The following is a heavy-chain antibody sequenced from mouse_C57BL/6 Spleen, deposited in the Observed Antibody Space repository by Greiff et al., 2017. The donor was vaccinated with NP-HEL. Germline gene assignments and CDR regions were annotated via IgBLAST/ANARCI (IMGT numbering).Heavy chain of an antibody. CDR3: ASSTVVANYFDY. D-gene: IGHD1-1*01. V-gene: IGHV7-3*01. Sequence: DVMLVESGGGLVQPGGSLSLSCAASGFTFTDYYMSWVRQPPGKALEWLGFIRNKANGYTTEYSASVKGRFTISRDNSQSILYLQMNALRAEDSATYYCASSTVVANYFDYWGQGTTLTVSS. CDR2: IRNKANGYTT. CDR1: GFTFTDYY. J-gene: IGHJ2*01.